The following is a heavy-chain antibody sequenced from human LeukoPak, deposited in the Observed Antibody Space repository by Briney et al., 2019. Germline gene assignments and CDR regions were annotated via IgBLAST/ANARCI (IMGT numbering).Heavy chain of an antibody. V-gene: IGHV3-7*01. D-gene: IGHD5-24*01. CDR2: IKDDGRQK. CDR1: GFTFSRYW. J-gene: IGHJ4*02. CDR3: ARDASRGFDT. Sequence: PGGSLRLSCAPSGFTFSRYWMTWVRQTPGKGLEWVASIKDDGRQKYYVDSVKGRFTVSRDNAKSSAYLQMDSLRVEDTALYFCARDASRGFDTWSQGTLVTVSS.